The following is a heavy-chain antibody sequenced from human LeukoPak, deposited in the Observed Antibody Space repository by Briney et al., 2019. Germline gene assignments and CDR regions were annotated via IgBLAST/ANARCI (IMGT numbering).Heavy chain of an antibody. V-gene: IGHV4-4*07. CDR1: GGSISSYY. J-gene: IGHJ6*03. CDR3: ARDRYYDSSGYYYYYYHYMDV. D-gene: IGHD3-22*01. CDR2: IYTSGST. Sequence: PSETLSLTCTVSGGSISSYYWSWIRQPAGKGLEWIGRIYTSGSTNYNPSLKSRVTMSVDTSKNQFSLKLSSVTAADTAVYYCARDRYYDSSGYYYYYYHYMDVWGKGTTVTVSS.